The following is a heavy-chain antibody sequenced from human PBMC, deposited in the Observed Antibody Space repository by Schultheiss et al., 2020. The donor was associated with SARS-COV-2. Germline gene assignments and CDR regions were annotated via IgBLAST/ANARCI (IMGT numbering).Heavy chain of an antibody. J-gene: IGHJ4*02. D-gene: IGHD5-18*01. CDR1: GFTFSNAW. Sequence: GGSLRLSCAASGFTFSNAWMSWVRQAPGKGLEWVGRIKSKTDGGTTDYAAPVKGRFTISRDNSKNTLYLQMNSLRAEDTAVYYCARARGYSYGPFDYWGQGTLVTVSS. CDR2: IKSKTDGGTT. CDR3: ARARGYSYGPFDY. V-gene: IGHV3-15*01.